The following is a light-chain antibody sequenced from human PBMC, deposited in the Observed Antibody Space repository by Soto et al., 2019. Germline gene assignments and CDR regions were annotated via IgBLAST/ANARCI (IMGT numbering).Light chain of an antibody. V-gene: IGKV3-11*01. CDR2: DAS. CDR1: QSVSSY. J-gene: IGKJ5*01. Sequence: ETVLTQSPCTLSVSPGERATLSCRASQSVSSYLAWYQQKPGQAPRLLIYDASNRATGIPARFSGSGSGTDFTLTISSLEPEDFAVYYCQQRSNWLITFGQGTRLEIK. CDR3: QQRSNWLIT.